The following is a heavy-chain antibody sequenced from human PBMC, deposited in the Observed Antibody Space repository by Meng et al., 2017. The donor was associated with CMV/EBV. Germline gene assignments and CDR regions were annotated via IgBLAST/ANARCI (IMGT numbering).Heavy chain of an antibody. CDR3: ARSGYCSSTSCYTAYGMDV. D-gene: IGHD2-2*02. Sequence: KVSCKGSGYSFTSYWIGWVRQMPGKGLEWMGIIYPGDSGTRYSPSFQGQVTISADKSISTAYLQWSSLKASDTAMYYCARSGYCSSTSCYTAYGMDVWGQGTTVTVSS. V-gene: IGHV5-51*01. J-gene: IGHJ6*02. CDR1: GYSFTSYW. CDR2: IYPGDSGT.